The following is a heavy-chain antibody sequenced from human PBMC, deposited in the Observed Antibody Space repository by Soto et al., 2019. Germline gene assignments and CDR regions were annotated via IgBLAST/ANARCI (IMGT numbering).Heavy chain of an antibody. CDR2: ISGSGGST. D-gene: IGHD4-17*01. Sequence: GGSLRLSCAASGFTFSSYAMSWVRQAPGKGLEWVSAISGSGGSTYYADSVKGRFTISRDNSKNTLYLQMNSLRAEDTAVYYCAKTTVTTIRDYYYYYMDVWGKGTTVTVSS. V-gene: IGHV3-23*01. J-gene: IGHJ6*03. CDR3: AKTTVTTIRDYYYYYMDV. CDR1: GFTFSSYA.